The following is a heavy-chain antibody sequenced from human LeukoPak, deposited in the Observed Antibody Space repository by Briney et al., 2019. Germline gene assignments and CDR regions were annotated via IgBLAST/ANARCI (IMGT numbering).Heavy chain of an antibody. V-gene: IGHV4-34*01. D-gene: IGHD5-24*01. J-gene: IGHJ6*03. Sequence: SETLSLTCAVYGGSFSGYYWSWIRQPPGKGPEWIGEINHSGSTNYNPSLKSRVTMSVDTSKNQFSLKLSSVTAADTAVYYCASNTMATYPDYYYMDVWGKGTTVTVSS. CDR2: INHSGST. CDR1: GGSFSGYY. CDR3: ASNTMATYPDYYYMDV.